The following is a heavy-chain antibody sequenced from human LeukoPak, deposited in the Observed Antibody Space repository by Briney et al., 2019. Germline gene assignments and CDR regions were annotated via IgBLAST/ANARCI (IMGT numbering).Heavy chain of an antibody. Sequence: APVKVSCKASGYTFTSYGISWVRQAPGQGLEWMGWISAYNGNTNYAQKLQGRVTMTTDTSTSTAYMELRSLRSDDTAVYYCARVYYGDSAFDYWGQGTLVTVSS. V-gene: IGHV1-18*01. J-gene: IGHJ4*02. CDR2: ISAYNGNT. CDR3: ARVYYGDSAFDY. CDR1: GYTFTSYG. D-gene: IGHD4-17*01.